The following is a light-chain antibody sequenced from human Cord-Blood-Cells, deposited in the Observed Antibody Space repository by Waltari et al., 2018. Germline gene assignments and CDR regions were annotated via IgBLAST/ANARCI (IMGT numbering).Light chain of an antibody. CDR1: SRHVGGYNY. J-gene: IGLJ1*01. CDR3: SSYTSSSTFV. V-gene: IGLV2-14*01. CDR2: DVS. Sequence: QSALTQPASVSGSPGQSITISCTGTSRHVGGYNYVPWYQQHPGKAPKLMIYDVSKRPSGVSNRFSGSKSGNTASLTISGLQAEDEADYYCSSYTSSSTFVFGTGTKVTVL.